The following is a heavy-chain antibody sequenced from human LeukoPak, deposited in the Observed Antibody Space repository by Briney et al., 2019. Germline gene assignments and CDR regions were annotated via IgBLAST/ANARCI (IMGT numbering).Heavy chain of an antibody. Sequence: AGSLRLSCAASGFTFSDYYMSWIRQAPGKGLEWVSYISSSGSTIYYADAVKGRFTISRDNAKNSLYLQMNSLRAEDTAVYYCAKRSRIAVAGSVFDYWGQGTLVTVSS. CDR1: GFTFSDYY. V-gene: IGHV3-11*04. CDR2: ISSSGSTI. J-gene: IGHJ4*02. D-gene: IGHD6-19*01. CDR3: AKRSRIAVAGSVFDY.